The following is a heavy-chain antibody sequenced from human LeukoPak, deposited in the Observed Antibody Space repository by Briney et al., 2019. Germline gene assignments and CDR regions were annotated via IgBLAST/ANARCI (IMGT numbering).Heavy chain of an antibody. CDR3: ARPPKTSSSWYWVWNY. CDR1: GGSSSSYY. Sequence: PSETLSRTCTVSGGSSSSYYWSWIRQPAGMGLEWIGRIYTSGSTYYNPSLKSRVTISVDTSKNQFSLKLSSVTAADTAVYYCARPPKTSSSWYWVWNYWGQGTLVTVSS. CDR2: IYTSGST. D-gene: IGHD6-13*01. V-gene: IGHV4-4*07. J-gene: IGHJ4*02.